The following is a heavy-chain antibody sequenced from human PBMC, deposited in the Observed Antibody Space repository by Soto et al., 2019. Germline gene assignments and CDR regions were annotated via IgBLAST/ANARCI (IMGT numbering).Heavy chain of an antibody. D-gene: IGHD5-12*01. J-gene: IGHJ3*01. Sequence: GGSLRLSCVASGFTFNDYEMNWVRQAPGKGLEWVAHITSGGNTMYADSVEGRFTISRDDADNSLYLQMNNLRGEDTALYHCTKEKSVMYSGYDAFDVWGRGTMVTVSS. V-gene: IGHV3-48*03. CDR2: ITSGGNT. CDR3: TKEKSVMYSGYDAFDV. CDR1: GFTFNDYE.